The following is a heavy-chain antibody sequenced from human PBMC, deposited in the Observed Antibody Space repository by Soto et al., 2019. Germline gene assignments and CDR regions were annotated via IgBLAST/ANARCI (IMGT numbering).Heavy chain of an antibody. D-gene: IGHD6-19*01. CDR2: ISSSGSTI. V-gene: IGHV3-48*03. Sequence: GGSLRLSCAASGFTFSSYEMNWVRQAPGKGLEWVSYISSSGSTIYYADYVKGRFTISRDNAKNSLYLQMNRLRAEDTAVYYCASGIAVASWFDPWGQGTLVTVSS. CDR1: GFTFSSYE. J-gene: IGHJ5*02. CDR3: ASGIAVASWFDP.